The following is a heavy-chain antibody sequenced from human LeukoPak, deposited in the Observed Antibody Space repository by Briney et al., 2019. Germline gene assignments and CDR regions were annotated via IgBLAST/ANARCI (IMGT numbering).Heavy chain of an antibody. V-gene: IGHV1-18*01. D-gene: IGHD3-22*01. J-gene: IGHJ4*02. CDR3: ARDCDRSGYFCY. CDR2: ISACNGNT. Sequence: ASVKVSCKASGYTFPSYGLSWVRQAPGQGLEWIGWISACNGNTNYAQKLLGRVTMTTDTSTSTAYMELRSLRSDDTAVYYCARDCDRSGYFCYWGQGTMVTVSS. CDR1: GYTFPSYG.